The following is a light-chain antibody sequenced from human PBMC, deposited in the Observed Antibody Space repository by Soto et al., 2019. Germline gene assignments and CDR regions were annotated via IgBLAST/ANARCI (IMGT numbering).Light chain of an antibody. V-gene: IGKV3-20*01. Sequence: EIVLTQSPGTLSLSPGKRATLSCRASQSVSSSYLAWYQQKPGQAPRLLIYGASRRATGITDRFSGSGSGTDFHLTISRLEPEDFAVYYCQQYGSAPNTFGQGTKLEIK. CDR3: QQYGSAPNT. CDR2: GAS. CDR1: QSVSSSY. J-gene: IGKJ2*01.